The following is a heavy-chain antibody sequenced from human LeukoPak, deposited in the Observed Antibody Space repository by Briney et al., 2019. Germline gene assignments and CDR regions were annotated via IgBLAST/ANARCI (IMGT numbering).Heavy chain of an antibody. V-gene: IGHV4-59*01. CDR1: GGSISSYY. CDR3: ARSYDFWSGNYDY. CDR2: IYYSGST. Sequence: SETLSLTCTVSGGSISSYYWSWIRQPPGKGLEWIGYIYYSGSTNYNPSLKSRVTISVDMSKNQFSLKLSSVTAADTAVYYCARSYDFWSGNYDYWGQGTLVTVSS. D-gene: IGHD3-3*01. J-gene: IGHJ4*02.